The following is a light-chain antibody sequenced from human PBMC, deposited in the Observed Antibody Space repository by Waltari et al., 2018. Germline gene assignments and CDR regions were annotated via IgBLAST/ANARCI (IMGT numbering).Light chain of an antibody. Sequence: DIQMTQSPSSLSASVGDRVTITCRASQGISNSLAWYQQKPGKAPKLLLYTASRLESGVPSRFSGSGSGTDYTLTISSLQPEDFVTYYCQQYYNIPVFGQGTKVEVK. CDR3: QQYYNIPV. CDR1: QGISNS. J-gene: IGKJ1*01. CDR2: TAS. V-gene: IGKV1-NL1*01.